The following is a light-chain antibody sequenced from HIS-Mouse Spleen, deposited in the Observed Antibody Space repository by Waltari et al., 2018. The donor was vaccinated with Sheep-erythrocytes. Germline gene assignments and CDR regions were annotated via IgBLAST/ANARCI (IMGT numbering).Light chain of an antibody. V-gene: IGLV2-23*01. Sequence: QSALTQPASVSGSPGQSITISCPGTRSDVWRYNLVPWYQQHPGKAPKRMIYEGSKRPSGVSNRFSGSKSGNTASLTISGLQAEDEADYYCCSYAGSYTLVFGGGTKLTVL. CDR2: EGS. CDR1: RSDVWRYNL. J-gene: IGLJ3*02. CDR3: CSYAGSYTLV.